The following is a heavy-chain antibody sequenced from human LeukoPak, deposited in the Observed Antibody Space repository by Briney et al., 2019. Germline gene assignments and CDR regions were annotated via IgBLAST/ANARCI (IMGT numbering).Heavy chain of an antibody. V-gene: IGHV3-23*01. D-gene: IGHD2-2*01. J-gene: IGHJ4*02. CDR3: AKVGYCSSTSCPNDY. Sequence: GGSLRLSCAASGFTFSSFAMSWVRQAPGNGLEWVSDISGSGGSTYYADSVKGRFTISRDNSRNTLYLQMNSLRAEDTAVYYCAKVGYCSSTSCPNDYWGQGPPVTVSS. CDR1: GFTFSSFA. CDR2: ISGSGGST.